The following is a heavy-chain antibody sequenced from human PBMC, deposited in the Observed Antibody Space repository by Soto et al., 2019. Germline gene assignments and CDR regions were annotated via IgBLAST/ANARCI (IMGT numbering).Heavy chain of an antibody. Sequence: SDTLSLTCTVSGVSISSYYWSWGRQPAGKGLEWIGRIYTSASTNYNPSLKSLVTMSVITSKNKFSLKLSLVTAADTAVYYCARGPRTGTLRGRFDYWGQGTLVTVSS. CDR3: ARGPRTGTLRGRFDY. CDR2: IYTSAST. CDR1: GVSISSYY. J-gene: IGHJ4*02. V-gene: IGHV4-4*07. D-gene: IGHD1-1*01.